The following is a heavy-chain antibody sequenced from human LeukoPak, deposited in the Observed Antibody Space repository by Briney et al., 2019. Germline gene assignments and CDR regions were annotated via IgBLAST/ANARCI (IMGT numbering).Heavy chain of an antibody. CDR1: GFTFSSYA. CDR3: AKDRGYLSSSPGYCIDY. Sequence: PGGSLRLSRAASGFTFSSYAMSWVRQAPGKGLEWVSAISGSGGSTYYADSVKGRFTISRDNSKNTLYLQMNSLRAEDTAVYYCAKDRGYLSSSPGYCIDYWGQGTLVTVSS. V-gene: IGHV3-23*01. D-gene: IGHD6-6*01. CDR2: ISGSGGST. J-gene: IGHJ4*02.